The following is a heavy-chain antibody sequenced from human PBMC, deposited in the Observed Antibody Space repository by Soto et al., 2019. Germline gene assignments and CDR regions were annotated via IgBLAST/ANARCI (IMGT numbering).Heavy chain of an antibody. CDR2: INHSGST. V-gene: IGHV4-34*01. CDR1: GGSFSGYY. Sequence: QVQLQQWGAGLLKPSETLSLTCAVYGGSFSGYYWSWIRQPPGKGLEWIGEINHSGSTNYNPSLKSRVTISVDTSKNQFSLKLSSVTAADTAVYYCARDTEGARSYFDYWGQGTLVTVSS. CDR3: ARDTEGARSYFDY. J-gene: IGHJ4*02. D-gene: IGHD3-16*01.